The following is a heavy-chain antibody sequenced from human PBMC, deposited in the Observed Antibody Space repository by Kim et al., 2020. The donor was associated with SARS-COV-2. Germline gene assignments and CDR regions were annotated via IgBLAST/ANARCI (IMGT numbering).Heavy chain of an antibody. CDR3: AREVEMATICD. V-gene: IGHV3-21*01. J-gene: IGHJ4*02. CDR1: GFTFSSYS. CDR2: ISSSSSYI. Sequence: GGSLRLSCAASGFTFSSYSMNWVRQAPGKGLEWVSSISSSSSYIYYADSVKGRFTISRDNAKNSLYLQMNSLRAEDTAVYYCAREVEMATICDWGQGTLVTVSS. D-gene: IGHD5-12*01.